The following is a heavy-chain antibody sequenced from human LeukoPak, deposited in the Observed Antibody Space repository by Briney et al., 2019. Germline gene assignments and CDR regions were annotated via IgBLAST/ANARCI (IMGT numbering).Heavy chain of an antibody. CDR1: GFTFSSYA. D-gene: IGHD6-13*01. CDR3: ARDPEQLYYFDY. CDR2: ISYDGSNK. J-gene: IGHJ4*02. V-gene: IGHV3-30-3*01. Sequence: GGSLRLSCAASGFTFSSYAMHWVRQAPGKGLEWVAVISYDGSNKYCADSVKGRFTISRDNSKNTLYLQMNSLRAEDTAVYYCARDPEQLYYFDYWGQGTLVTVSS.